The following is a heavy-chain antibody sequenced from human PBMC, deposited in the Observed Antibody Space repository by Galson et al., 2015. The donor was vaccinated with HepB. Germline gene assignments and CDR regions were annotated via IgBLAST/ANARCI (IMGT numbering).Heavy chain of an antibody. V-gene: IGHV3-20*01. D-gene: IGHD3-22*01. Sequence: SLRLSCAASGFTFDDYGMSWVRQAPGKGLEWVSGINWNGGSTGYADSVKGRFTISRDNAKNSLYLQMNSLRAEDTALYHCARDSFYYDTGPHYYYMDVWGKGTTVTVSS. J-gene: IGHJ6*03. CDR1: GFTFDDYG. CDR3: ARDSFYYDTGPHYYYMDV. CDR2: INWNGGST.